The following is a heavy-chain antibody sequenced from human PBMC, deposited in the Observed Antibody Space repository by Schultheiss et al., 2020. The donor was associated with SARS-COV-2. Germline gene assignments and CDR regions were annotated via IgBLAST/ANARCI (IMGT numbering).Heavy chain of an antibody. V-gene: IGHV3-33*06. CDR3: AKDPLATADY. D-gene: IGHD2-21*02. J-gene: IGHJ4*02. Sequence: GGSLRLSCAASGFTFSSYGMSWVRQAPGKGLEWVAVIWYDGSNKYYADSVKGRFTISRDNSKNTLYLQMNSLRAEDTAVYYCAKDPLATADYWGQGTLVTVSS. CDR2: IWYDGSNK. CDR1: GFTFSSYG.